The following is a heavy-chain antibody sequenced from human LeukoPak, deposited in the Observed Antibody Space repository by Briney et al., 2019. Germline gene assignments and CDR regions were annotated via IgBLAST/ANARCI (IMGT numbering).Heavy chain of an antibody. V-gene: IGHV3-30*18. CDR2: ISYDGSNK. J-gene: IGHJ4*02. D-gene: IGHD3-16*01. Sequence: TGGSLRLSCAASGFTSSSYGMYWVRQAPGKGLEWVAVISYDGSNKYYADSVKGRFTISRDNSKNTLYLQMNSLRAEDTAVYYCAKDLGIMITFGGSPDYWGQGTLVTVSS. CDR1: GFTSSSYG. CDR3: AKDLGIMITFGGSPDY.